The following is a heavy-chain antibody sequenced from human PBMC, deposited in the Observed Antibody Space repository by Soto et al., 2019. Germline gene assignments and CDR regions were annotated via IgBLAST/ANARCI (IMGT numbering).Heavy chain of an antibody. J-gene: IGHJ3*02. CDR3: AKYSGDSDAFDI. Sequence: GGSLRLSCVASGFSFSTYSMNWVRQAPGKGLEWVSSISTTSIYINYADSVKGRFTISRDNAKNSLFLQVNSLRAEDTAVYYCAKYSGDSDAFDIWGQGTMVTV. D-gene: IGHD4-17*01. CDR2: ISTTSIYI. CDR1: GFSFSTYS. V-gene: IGHV3-21*01.